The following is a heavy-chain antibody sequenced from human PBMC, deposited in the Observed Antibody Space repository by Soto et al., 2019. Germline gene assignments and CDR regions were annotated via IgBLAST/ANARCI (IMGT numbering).Heavy chain of an antibody. J-gene: IGHJ4*02. CDR2: IDPRDSDA. V-gene: IGHV5-51*03. CDR1: GYTFISYW. Sequence: EVQLVQSGAEVKKPGDNLKISCQVSGYTFISYWIVWVRQLPGKGLECMGVIDPRDSDARYSPSFQGQVTFSVDKSINTVYLQWNSLKASDTATYYCARGPNDLDYWGQGTLVTVSS. CDR3: ARGPNDLDY. D-gene: IGHD1-1*01.